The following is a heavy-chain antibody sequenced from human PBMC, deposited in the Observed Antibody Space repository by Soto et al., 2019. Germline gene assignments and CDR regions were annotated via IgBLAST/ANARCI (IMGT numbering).Heavy chain of an antibody. J-gene: IGHJ5*01. Sequence: GGSLRLSCAASGFTFSSYGMHWVRQAPGKGLEWVAVISYDGSNKYYADSVKGRFTISRDNSKNTLYLQMNSLRAEDTAVYYCARAPRPTYYYDSSGSKWFDSWGQGTLVTVSS. CDR1: GFTFSSYG. CDR3: ARAPRPTYYYDSSGSKWFDS. CDR2: ISYDGSNK. D-gene: IGHD3-22*01. V-gene: IGHV3-30*03.